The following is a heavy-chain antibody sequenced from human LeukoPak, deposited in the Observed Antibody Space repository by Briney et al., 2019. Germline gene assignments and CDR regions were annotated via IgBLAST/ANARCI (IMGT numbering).Heavy chain of an antibody. Sequence: PSETLSLTCSVSGASISTYYWTWIRQPPGKGLEWIGYISYSGSTNYNPSLKSRVTISVDTSKNQFSLKLSSVTAADTAVYYCARGGGGYDYLDYWGQGTLVTVSS. CDR1: GASISTYY. D-gene: IGHD5-12*01. V-gene: IGHV4-59*01. J-gene: IGHJ4*02. CDR3: ARGGGGYDYLDY. CDR2: ISYSGST.